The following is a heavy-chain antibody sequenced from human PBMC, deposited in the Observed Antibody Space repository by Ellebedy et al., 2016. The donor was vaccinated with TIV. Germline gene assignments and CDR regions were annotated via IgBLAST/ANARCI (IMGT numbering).Heavy chain of an antibody. CDR1: GYTFTSYD. CDR3: ATAYGSGSYEYNWFDP. CDR2: MNPNSGNT. Sequence: AASVKVSCKASGYTFTSYDINWVRQATGQGLEWMGWMNPNSGNTGYAQKFQGRVTMTRNTSISTAYMELSSLRSEDTAVYYCATAYGSGSYEYNWFDPWGQGTLVTVSS. D-gene: IGHD3-10*01. V-gene: IGHV1-8*01. J-gene: IGHJ5*02.